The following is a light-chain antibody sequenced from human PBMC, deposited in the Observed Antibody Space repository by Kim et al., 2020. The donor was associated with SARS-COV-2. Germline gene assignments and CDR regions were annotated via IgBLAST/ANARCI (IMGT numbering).Light chain of an antibody. J-gene: IGKJ5*01. CDR3: QQRSNWPIT. CDR2: DAS. V-gene: IGKV3-11*01. Sequence: LPPGEGSTLSRRASQSVSSNLAWYQQKPGQAPRLLIYDASNRASGISARFSGSGSGTDFTLTISSLEPEDLAVYYCQQRSNWPITFGQGTRLEIK. CDR1: QSVSSN.